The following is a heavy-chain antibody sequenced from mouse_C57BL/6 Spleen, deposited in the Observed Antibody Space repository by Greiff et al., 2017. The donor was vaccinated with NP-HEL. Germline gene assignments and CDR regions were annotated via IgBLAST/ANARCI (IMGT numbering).Heavy chain of an antibody. CDR2: IYPGDGDT. CDR1: GYAFSSYW. Sequence: VKLMESGAELVKPGASVKISCKASGYAFSSYWMNWVKQRPGKGLEWIGQIYPGDGDTNYNGKFKGKATLTADKSSSTAYMQLSSLTSEDSAVYFCARSLYDYDSYYYAMDYWGQGTSVTVSS. J-gene: IGHJ4*01. CDR3: ARSLYDYDSYYYAMDY. V-gene: IGHV1-80*01. D-gene: IGHD2-4*01.